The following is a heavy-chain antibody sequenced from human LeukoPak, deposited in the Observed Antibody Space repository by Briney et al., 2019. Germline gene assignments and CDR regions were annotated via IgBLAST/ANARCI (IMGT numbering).Heavy chain of an antibody. Sequence: GGSLRLSSTGSGFTLSSYAMNWVRRAPGQGLEWVSSISSSSSDIYYTDSLKGRFTISRDNAKNSLYLQMNSLRAEDTAVYYCVTDYGGSSGAFDIWGQGTMVTVSS. CDR1: GFTLSSYA. CDR2: ISSSSSDI. CDR3: VTDYGGSSGAFDI. D-gene: IGHD4-23*01. J-gene: IGHJ3*02. V-gene: IGHV3-21*01.